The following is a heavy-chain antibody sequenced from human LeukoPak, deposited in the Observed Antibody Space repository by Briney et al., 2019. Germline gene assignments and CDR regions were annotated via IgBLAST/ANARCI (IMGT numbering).Heavy chain of an antibody. D-gene: IGHD3-16*01. J-gene: IGHJ3*02. CDR3: ARNGFTFGGVHDAFDI. CDR2: INHSGST. CDR1: GGSFSGYY. Sequence: RSETLSLTCAVYGGSFSGYYWSWIRQPPGKGLEWIGEINHSGSTNYNPSLKSRVTISVDTSKNQFSLKLSSVTAADTAVYYCARNGFTFGGVHDAFDIWGQGTMVTVSS. V-gene: IGHV4-34*01.